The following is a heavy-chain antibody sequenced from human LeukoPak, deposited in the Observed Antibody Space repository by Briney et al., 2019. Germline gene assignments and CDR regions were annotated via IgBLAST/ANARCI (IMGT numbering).Heavy chain of an antibody. J-gene: IGHJ4*02. CDR3: AIAKSGYSGYAPVGY. CDR1: GFTFSSYG. Sequence: GGSLRLSCAASGFTFSSYGMHWVRQAPGKGLEWVAFIRSDGSIKYYADSVKGRFTISRDISKNTLYLQMNSLRAEDTSVYYCAIAKSGYSGYAPVGYWGQGTLVTVSS. V-gene: IGHV3-30*02. CDR2: IRSDGSIK. D-gene: IGHD5-12*01.